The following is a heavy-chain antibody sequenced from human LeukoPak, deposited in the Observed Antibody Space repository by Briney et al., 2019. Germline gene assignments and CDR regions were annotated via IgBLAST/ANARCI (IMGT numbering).Heavy chain of an antibody. D-gene: IGHD6-25*01. CDR2: INPDGSWT. V-gene: IGHV3-74*01. J-gene: IGHJ5*02. CDR3: ASYEQRPGATTSDP. CDR1: GFTSNSYW. Sequence: GSLRLSSAAAGFTSNSYWMVWFGQAPGKGLVWVSCINPDGSWTLHADSVRGRFTISRDYTKNTLYLQMNSLRVEDTAMYYCASYEQRPGATTSDPRSQGTLVTVSS.